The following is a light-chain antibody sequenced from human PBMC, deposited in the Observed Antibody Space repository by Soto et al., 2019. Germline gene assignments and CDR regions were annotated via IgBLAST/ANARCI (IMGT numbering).Light chain of an antibody. CDR1: SNDVGGFNY. V-gene: IGLV2-14*01. Sequence: QSVLTQPASVSGSPGQSITIFCTGTSNDVGGFNYVSWYQQHPGKAPKVIIYEVSNRPSGVSNRFSGSKSGNTASLTISGLQAEDEADYYCNSYTSSSARVFGGGTKLTVL. CDR3: NSYTSSSARV. J-gene: IGLJ3*02. CDR2: EVS.